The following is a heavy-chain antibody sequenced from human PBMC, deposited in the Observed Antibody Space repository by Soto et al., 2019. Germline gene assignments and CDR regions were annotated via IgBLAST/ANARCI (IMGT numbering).Heavy chain of an antibody. CDR1: GGSTSSANY. CDR2: VYYTGST. D-gene: IGHD6-13*01. J-gene: IGHJ4*02. CDR3: AGAGTYFLY. Sequence: PSETLSLTCAVSGGSTSSANYWDWIRQPPGKGLEWIGSVYYTGSTYYNPSLKSRVTISVDKSKNQFSLKLSSLTAADTAVYYCAGAGTYFLYWGQGALVTVSS. V-gene: IGHV4-39*01.